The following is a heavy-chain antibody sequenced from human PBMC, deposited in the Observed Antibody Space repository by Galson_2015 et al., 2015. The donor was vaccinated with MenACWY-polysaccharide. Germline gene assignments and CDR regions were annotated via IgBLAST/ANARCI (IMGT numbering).Heavy chain of an antibody. J-gene: IGHJ4*02. Sequence: SVKVSCKASGYKFSSYDINWVRQASGQGLEWMGWMDPNSGNTGYAQRFQGRIAMTRDTATSTAYMELRMLRYDDTAVYYCTRIIARSHSLVDSWAQGALVAVAS. CDR1: GYKFSSYD. V-gene: IGHV1-8*01. D-gene: IGHD2-21*01. CDR3: TRIIARSHSLVDS. CDR2: MDPNSGNT.